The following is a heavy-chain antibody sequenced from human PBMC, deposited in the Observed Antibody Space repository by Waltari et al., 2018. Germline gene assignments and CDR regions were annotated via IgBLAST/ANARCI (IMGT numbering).Heavy chain of an antibody. CDR3: ARDRIPATFRCWFDS. Sequence: QLHLQESGPGLVKPSQTLFLTSTVSVDSTSSSSYYWGWIRQPPGKGPQWIGSLYYSGITYYNPSLESRVSMSVDTSKNQLSLMLSAVTAADTAVYYCARDRIPATFRCWFDSWGPGTLVTVSS. J-gene: IGHJ5*01. CDR2: LYYSGIT. V-gene: IGHV4-39*07. D-gene: IGHD2-2*01. CDR1: VDSTSSSSYY.